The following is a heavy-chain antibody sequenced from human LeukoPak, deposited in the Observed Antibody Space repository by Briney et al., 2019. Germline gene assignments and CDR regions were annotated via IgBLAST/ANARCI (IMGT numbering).Heavy chain of an antibody. CDR2: IYSGGTT. D-gene: IGHD6-19*01. V-gene: IGHV3-66*01. CDR1: GFTVSSDY. J-gene: IGHJ4*02. CDR3: TRGGSVPATRSFDY. Sequence: GGSLRFSCSASGFTVSSDYMSWVRQAPGKGLAWLSVIYSGGTTYYADSVKGRFTISRDNSKNTVYLQMNSLRVEDTAVYYCTRGGSVPATRSFDYWGQGTLVTVSS.